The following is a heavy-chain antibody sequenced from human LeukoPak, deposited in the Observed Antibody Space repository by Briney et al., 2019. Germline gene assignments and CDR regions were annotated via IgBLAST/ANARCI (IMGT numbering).Heavy chain of an antibody. CDR2: ISSSGSTI. CDR1: GFTFSSYA. CDR3: ARGKRNYYYYYMDV. V-gene: IGHV3-48*03. Sequence: PGGSLRLSCAVSGFTFSSYAMSWVRQAPGKGLEWVSYISSSGSTIYYADSVKGRFTISRDNAKNSLYLQMNSLRAEDTAVYYCARGKRNYYYYYMDVWGKGTTVTISS. J-gene: IGHJ6*03.